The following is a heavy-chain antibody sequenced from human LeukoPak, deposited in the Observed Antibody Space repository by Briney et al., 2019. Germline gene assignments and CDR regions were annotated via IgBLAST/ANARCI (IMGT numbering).Heavy chain of an antibody. CDR2: ISAYNGNT. V-gene: IGHV1-18*01. D-gene: IGHD3-9*01. CDR1: GYTFTSYG. J-gene: IGHJ4*02. Sequence: ASVKVSCKASGYTFTSYGISWVRQAPGQGLEWMGWISAYNGNTNYAEKLQGRVTMTTDTSPSTANMPLRSLRSDDTAVYYCARRDDILPGYYIGPLNYWGQGTLVTVSS. CDR3: ARRDDILPGYYIGPLNY.